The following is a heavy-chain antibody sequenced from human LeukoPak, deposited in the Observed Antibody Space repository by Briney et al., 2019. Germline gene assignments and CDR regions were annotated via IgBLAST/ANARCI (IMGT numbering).Heavy chain of an antibody. J-gene: IGHJ4*02. D-gene: IGHD2-8*02. Sequence: SETLSLTCSVSGDSVTSYYWSWIRQPPGKGLEWIGYVSSDGTTNYTPSLRSRVIMSVDAAKNHISLSLTSLTAADTAIYYCARLDCTGDGCYNHWGQGTLVTVSS. CDR1: GDSVTSYY. V-gene: IGHV4-59*08. CDR2: VSSDGTT. CDR3: ARLDCTGDGCYNH.